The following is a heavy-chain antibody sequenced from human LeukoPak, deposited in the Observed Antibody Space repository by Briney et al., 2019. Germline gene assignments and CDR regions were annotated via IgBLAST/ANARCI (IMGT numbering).Heavy chain of an antibody. CDR3: ARGGYSSFGFDP. V-gene: IGHV1-2*02. J-gene: IGHJ5*02. D-gene: IGHD6-13*01. CDR1: GYTFTGYY. CDR2: INPNSGGT. Sequence: ASVKVCCKASGYTFTGYYMHWVRQAPGQGLEWMGWINPNSGGTNYAQKFQGRVTMTRATSISTAYLELSRLRPDDTAVYYCARGGYSSFGFDPWGQGTLVTVSS.